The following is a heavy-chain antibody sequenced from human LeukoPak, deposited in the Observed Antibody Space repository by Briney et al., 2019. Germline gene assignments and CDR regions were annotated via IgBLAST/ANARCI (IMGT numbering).Heavy chain of an antibody. Sequence: ASVKVSCKASGYTFTAYYIHWVRQAPGQGLEWMGWISPNNGGTKYAQKFQDRVTMTRGTSISTAYLELNRLKSDDTAVYFCARQQLTYFDYWGQGTLVTVS. CDR1: GYTFTAYY. CDR2: ISPNNGGT. V-gene: IGHV1-2*02. J-gene: IGHJ4*02. D-gene: IGHD6-13*01. CDR3: ARQQLTYFDY.